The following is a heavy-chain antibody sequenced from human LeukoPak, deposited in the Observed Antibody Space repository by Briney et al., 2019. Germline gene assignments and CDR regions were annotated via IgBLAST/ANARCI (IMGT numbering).Heavy chain of an antibody. J-gene: IGHJ4*02. CDR2: ISAYNGNT. D-gene: IGHD3-10*01. V-gene: IGHV1-18*04. Sequence: ASVKVSCKASGYTFTDYYVHWVRQAPGQGLEWMGWISAYNGNTNYAQKLQGRVTVTTDTSTSTAYMELRSLRSDDTAVYYCARLNFGSEDYWGQGTLVTVSS. CDR3: ARLNFGSEDY. CDR1: GYTFTDYY.